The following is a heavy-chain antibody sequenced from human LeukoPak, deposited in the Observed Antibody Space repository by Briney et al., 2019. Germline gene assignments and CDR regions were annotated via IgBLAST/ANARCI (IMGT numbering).Heavy chain of an antibody. CDR3: ARDLNYDILTGYYPLDY. CDR1: GFTVSSNS. J-gene: IGHJ4*02. Sequence: GGSLRLSCTVSGFTVSSNSMSWVRQAPGKGLEWVPFIYSDNTHYSDSVKGRFTISRDNSKNTLYLQMNSLRAEDTAVYYCARDLNYDILTGYYPLDYWGQGTLVTVSS. CDR2: IYSDNT. D-gene: IGHD3-9*01. V-gene: IGHV3-53*01.